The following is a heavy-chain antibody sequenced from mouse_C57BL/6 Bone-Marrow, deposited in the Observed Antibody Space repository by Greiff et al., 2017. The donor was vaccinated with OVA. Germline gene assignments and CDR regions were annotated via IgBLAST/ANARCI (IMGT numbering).Heavy chain of an antibody. V-gene: IGHV5-4*03. CDR1: GFTFSSYA. CDR3: ALERTFV. Sequence: EVKLMESGGGLVKPGGSLKLSCAASGFTFSSYAMSWVRQTPEKRLEWVATISDGGSYTYYPDNVKGRFTISRDNAKNNLYLQMSHLKSEDTAMYYCALERTFVWGTGTTVTVTS. J-gene: IGHJ1*03. CDR2: ISDGGSYT.